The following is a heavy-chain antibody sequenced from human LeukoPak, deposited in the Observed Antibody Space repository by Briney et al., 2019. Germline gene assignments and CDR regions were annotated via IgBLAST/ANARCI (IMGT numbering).Heavy chain of an antibody. Sequence: PGGSLRLSCAASGFTFDDYAMSWVRQAPGKGLEWVSTISSSGGSTYYADSVKGRFTISRDNSKSTLDLQMNSLRAEDTAVYYCAKEAHDSVVLYWGQGTLVDVSS. V-gene: IGHV3-23*01. CDR3: AKEAHDSVVLY. CDR2: ISSSGGST. D-gene: IGHD2-15*01. J-gene: IGHJ4*02. CDR1: GFTFDDYA.